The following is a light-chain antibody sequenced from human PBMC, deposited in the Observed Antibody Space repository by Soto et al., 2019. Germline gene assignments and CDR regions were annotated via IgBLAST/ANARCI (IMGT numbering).Light chain of an antibody. CDR1: ESIRTW. Sequence: DIQMTQSPTTLSASIGDRVTITCRASESIRTWLAWYQHKPGKAPKFLIYDASTLESGVPSRFSGSGSGTEFTLTISSLQPDDFATYYCQQYHEYWFGQGTKVDIK. J-gene: IGKJ1*01. V-gene: IGKV1-5*01. CDR3: QQYHEYW. CDR2: DAS.